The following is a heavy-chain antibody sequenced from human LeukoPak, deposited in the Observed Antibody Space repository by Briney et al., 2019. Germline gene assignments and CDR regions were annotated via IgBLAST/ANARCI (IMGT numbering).Heavy chain of an antibody. V-gene: IGHV1-69*05. CDR1: GGTFSSYA. D-gene: IGHD3-10*01. CDR3: ARDWVTMVRGVIITPAYYFDY. CDR2: IIRIFGTA. Sequence: ASVKVSCKASGGTFSSYAISWVRQAPGQGLEWMGRIIRIFGTANYAQKFQGRVTITTDESTSTAYMELSSLRSEDTAVYYCARDWVTMVRGVIITPAYYFDYWGQGTLVTVSS. J-gene: IGHJ4*02.